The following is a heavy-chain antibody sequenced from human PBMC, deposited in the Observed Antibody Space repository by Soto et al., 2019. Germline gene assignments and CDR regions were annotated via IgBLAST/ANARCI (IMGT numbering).Heavy chain of an antibody. CDR3: AGEDIVVVPAAMAHYYYYGMDV. Sequence: GSLRLSCAASAFTFNSYAMSWVRQAPGKGLEWVSAISGSGGSTFYADSVKGRFTISRDNAKNSLYLQMNSLRDEDTAVYYCAGEDIVVVPAAMAHYYYYGMDVWGQGTTVTVSS. J-gene: IGHJ6*02. CDR1: AFTFNSYA. V-gene: IGHV3-23*01. CDR2: ISGSGGST. D-gene: IGHD2-2*01.